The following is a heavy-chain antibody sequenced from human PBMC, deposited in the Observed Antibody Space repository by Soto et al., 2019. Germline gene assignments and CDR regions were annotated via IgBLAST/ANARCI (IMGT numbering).Heavy chain of an antibody. CDR3: GREGYYSGSGTCSPPRYYGMDV. Sequence: QVQLVQSGAEVKRAGASVKVSCKASGYTFSSYGLSWVRQAPGQGLEWMGWISDYNGNTHYAQKFQGRVIITKDTSTRTADMELRSLRSDDTAVYFCGREGYYSGSGTCSPPRYYGMDVWGQGTTVTVSS. CDR1: GYTFSSYG. D-gene: IGHD3-10*01. J-gene: IGHJ6*02. V-gene: IGHV1-18*01. CDR2: ISDYNGNT.